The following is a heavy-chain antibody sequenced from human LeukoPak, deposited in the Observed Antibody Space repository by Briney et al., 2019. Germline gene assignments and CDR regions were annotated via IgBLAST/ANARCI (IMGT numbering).Heavy chain of an antibody. Sequence: GGSLRLSCEASGFTFSSFGMHWVRQAPGKGLEWVAFIRYDGGNKYSAYSVKGRFTISRDNSRNTVYLQMDSLRAEDTAVYYCARIGAFDIWGRGTLVTVSS. CDR1: GFTFSSFG. V-gene: IGHV3-30*02. J-gene: IGHJ3*02. CDR3: ARIGAFDI. D-gene: IGHD2-15*01. CDR2: IRYDGGNK.